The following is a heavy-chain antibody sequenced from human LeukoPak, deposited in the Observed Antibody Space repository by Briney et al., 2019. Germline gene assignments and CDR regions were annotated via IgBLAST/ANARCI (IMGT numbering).Heavy chain of an antibody. J-gene: IGHJ4*02. D-gene: IGHD6-19*01. CDR1: GGSISSSSYY. CDR3: ARWYSSGWAFDY. CDR2: IHSSGST. V-gene: IGHV4-61*05. Sequence: NASETLSLTCTVSGGSISSSSYYWNWIRQPPGKGLEWIGYIHSSGSTKYNPSLKSRVTISVDTSKNQFSLKLSSVTAADRAVYYCARWYSSGWAFDYWGQGTLVTVSS.